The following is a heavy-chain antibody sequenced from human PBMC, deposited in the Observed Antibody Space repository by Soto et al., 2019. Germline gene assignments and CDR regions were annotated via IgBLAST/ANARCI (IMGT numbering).Heavy chain of an antibody. CDR3: VRDDRWAFDF. J-gene: IGHJ3*01. CDR2: ISIGSGSI. D-gene: IGHD3-22*01. V-gene: IGHV3-48*02. Sequence: EVQLVESGGGLVQPGGSRRVSCAAFGFSFSNYARNWVRQAPGKGLEWVSYISIGSGSIFYADSVKGRFTISRDDAKNSLYMQMNTLRDEDTAVYYCVRDDRWAFDFWGQGTMVTVSS. CDR1: GFSFSNYA.